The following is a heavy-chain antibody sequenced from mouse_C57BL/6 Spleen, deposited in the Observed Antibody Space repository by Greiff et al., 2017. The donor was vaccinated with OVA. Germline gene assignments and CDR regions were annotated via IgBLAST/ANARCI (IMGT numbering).Heavy chain of an antibody. CDR1: GYTFTSYW. V-gene: IGHV1-52*01. D-gene: IGHD2-4*01. J-gene: IGHJ4*01. Sequence: VQLQQPGAELVRPGSSVKLSCKASGYTFTSYWMHWVKQRPIQGLEWIGNIDPSDSETHYNQKFKDKATLTVDKSSSTAYMQLSSLTSGDSAVYYCARRGITQGAMDYWGQGTSVTVSS. CDR2: IDPSDSET. CDR3: ARRGITQGAMDY.